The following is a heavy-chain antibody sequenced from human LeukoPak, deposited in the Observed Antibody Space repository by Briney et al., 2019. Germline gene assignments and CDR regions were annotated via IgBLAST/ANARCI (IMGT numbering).Heavy chain of an antibody. D-gene: IGHD3-10*01. Sequence: ASVKVSCKASGYTFTSYDINWVRQATGQGLEWMGRMNPSSGNTGYAQKFQGRVTITRNTSISTAYMELSSLRSEDTAVYYCARSMVRGVILLDYWGQGTLVTVSS. CDR3: ARSMVRGVILLDY. CDR1: GYTFTSYD. J-gene: IGHJ4*02. CDR2: MNPSSGNT. V-gene: IGHV1-8*03.